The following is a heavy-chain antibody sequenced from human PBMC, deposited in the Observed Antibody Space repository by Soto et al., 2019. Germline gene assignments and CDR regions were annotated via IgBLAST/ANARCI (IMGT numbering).Heavy chain of an antibody. CDR1: GFIFGYYA. CDR3: ARRLLDYGDYYYGMDV. Sequence: LXLSCAASGFIFGYYAMSWVRQAPWQGLEWVGFIRTTAYGWTTDYAASVRGRFTISRDDSENIAYLQMNSLKTEDTAVYYCARRLLDYGDYYYGMDVWGQGTTVTVSS. V-gene: IGHV3-49*04. J-gene: IGHJ6*02. CDR2: IRTTAYGWTT. D-gene: IGHD4-17*01.